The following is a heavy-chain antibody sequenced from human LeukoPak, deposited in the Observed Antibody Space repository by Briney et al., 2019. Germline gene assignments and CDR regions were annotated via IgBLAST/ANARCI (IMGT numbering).Heavy chain of an antibody. D-gene: IGHD2-8*02. CDR3: AKRRTTGNYFDY. Sequence: GGSLRLSCEGSGFTFKNFGMRWIRQAPGKGLEWVSEVSGSGRTTDYADSVKGRFAISRDNSKNALYLEMNNLGVEDTAIYYCAKRRTTGNYFDYWGQGTLVTVSA. V-gene: IGHV3-23*01. CDR2: VSGSGRTT. J-gene: IGHJ4*02. CDR1: GFTFKNFG.